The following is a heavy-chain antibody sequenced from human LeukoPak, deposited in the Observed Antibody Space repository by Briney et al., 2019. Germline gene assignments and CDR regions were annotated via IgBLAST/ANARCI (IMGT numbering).Heavy chain of an antibody. CDR1: GGSISSHS. CDR3: ARDQNYDSSGSCGMDV. Sequence: SETLSLTCTVSGGSISSHSWSWIRQPPGKGLEWIGNIYYSGSIKYNPSLKSRVTTSVDTSKNQFSLKLSSVTAADTAVYYCARDQNYDSSGSCGMDVWGQGTTVTASS. CDR2: IYYSGSI. V-gene: IGHV4-59*11. J-gene: IGHJ6*02. D-gene: IGHD3-22*01.